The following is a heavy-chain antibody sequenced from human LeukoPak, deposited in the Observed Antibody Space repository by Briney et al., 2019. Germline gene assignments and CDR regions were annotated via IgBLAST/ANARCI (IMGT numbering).Heavy chain of an antibody. D-gene: IGHD2-15*01. CDR3: ARVICSGGSCRFDY. Sequence: PSETLSLTCNVSGASVSDYYWSWIRQSAGKGLEWIGRIYATETDFNPSLKSRVTMSVDTSKNQFSLKLSSVTAADTAVYYCARVICSGGSCRFDYWGQGTLVTVSS. J-gene: IGHJ4*02. CDR2: IYATET. V-gene: IGHV4-4*07. CDR1: GASVSDYY.